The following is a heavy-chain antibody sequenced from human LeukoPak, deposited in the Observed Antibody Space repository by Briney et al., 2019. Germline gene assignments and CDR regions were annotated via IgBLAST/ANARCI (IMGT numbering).Heavy chain of an antibody. D-gene: IGHD3-3*01. J-gene: IGHJ4*02. CDR3: ARENYDFWSGFDY. CDR2: IKQDGSEK. V-gene: IGHV3-7*01. Sequence: GGSLRLSCAASGFTFSSYWMSWVRQAPGKGLEWVANIKQDGSEKYYVDSVKGRFTISRDNAKNSLYLQMNSLRAGDTAVYYCARENYDFWSGFDYWGQGTLVTVSS. CDR1: GFTFSSYW.